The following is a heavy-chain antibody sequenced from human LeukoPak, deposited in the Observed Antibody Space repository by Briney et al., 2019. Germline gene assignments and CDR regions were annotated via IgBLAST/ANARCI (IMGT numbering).Heavy chain of an antibody. J-gene: IGHJ6*02. D-gene: IGHD6-13*01. CDR1: GGSISSHY. CDR2: IYYSGST. CDR3: ARAHGIAAAGRSYYYYYGMDV. Sequence: PSETLSLTCTVSGGSISSHYWSWIRQPPGKGLEWIGYIYYSGSTNYNPSLKSRVTISVDTSKNQFSLKLSSVTAADTAVYYCARAHGIAAAGRSYYYYYGMDVWGQGTTVTVSS. V-gene: IGHV4-59*11.